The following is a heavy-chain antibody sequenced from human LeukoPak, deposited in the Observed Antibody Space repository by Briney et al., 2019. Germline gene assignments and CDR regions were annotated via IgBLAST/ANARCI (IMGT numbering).Heavy chain of an antibody. CDR1: GGSFSGYY. J-gene: IGHJ3*02. CDR3: ARDLYSSRTNDAFVI. CDR2: INHSGST. Sequence: SETLSLTCAVYGGSFSGYYRSWIRQPPGKGLEWIGEINHSGSTNYNPSLKSRVTISVDTSKNQFSLKLSSVTAADTAVYYCARDLYSSRTNDAFVIWGQGTMVTVSS. D-gene: IGHD6-19*01. V-gene: IGHV4-34*01.